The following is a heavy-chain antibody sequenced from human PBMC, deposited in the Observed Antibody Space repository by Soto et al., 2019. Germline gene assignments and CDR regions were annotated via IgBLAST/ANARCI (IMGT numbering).Heavy chain of an antibody. CDR2: IGTAGDT. CDR3: ARADVLRFSEWSPDAFDI. CDR1: GFTFSSYD. Sequence: EVQLVESGGGLVQPGGSLRLSCAASGFTFSSYDMHWVRQATGKGLEWVSAIGTAGDTYYPGSVKGRFTISRENAKNSLYLQMNSLRAGDTAVYYCARADVLRFSEWSPDAFDIWGQGTMVTVSS. V-gene: IGHV3-13*01. D-gene: IGHD3-3*01. J-gene: IGHJ3*02.